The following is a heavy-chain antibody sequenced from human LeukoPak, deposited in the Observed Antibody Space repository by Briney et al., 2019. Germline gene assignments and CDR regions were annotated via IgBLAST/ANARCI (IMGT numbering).Heavy chain of an antibody. Sequence: PSETLSLTCAVYGGSFSSYYWSWIRQPPGKGLEWIGEISHSGITNYNPSLKSRVTISVDTSKNQFSLKLSSVTAADTAVYYCARGANLGGLYSGSSGPSYYYYMDVWGKGTTVTVSS. CDR3: ARGANLGGLYSGSSGPSYYYYMDV. J-gene: IGHJ6*03. D-gene: IGHD6-6*01. CDR1: GGSFSSYY. V-gene: IGHV4-34*01. CDR2: ISHSGIT.